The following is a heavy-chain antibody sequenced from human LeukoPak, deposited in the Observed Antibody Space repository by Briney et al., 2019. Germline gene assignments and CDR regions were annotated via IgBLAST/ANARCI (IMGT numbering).Heavy chain of an antibody. V-gene: IGHV3-48*01. D-gene: IGHD3-3*01. Sequence: GGSLRLSCAASGFNFSSYSMNWVRQAPGKGLEWVSYISTSSRTVYYADSVKGRFTISRDNAKNSLFLQMNSLRAEDTAVYYCARDGYDFWSDYPTTLDYWGQGTLVTVSS. J-gene: IGHJ4*02. CDR2: ISTSSRTV. CDR3: ARDGYDFWSDYPTTLDY. CDR1: GFNFSSYS.